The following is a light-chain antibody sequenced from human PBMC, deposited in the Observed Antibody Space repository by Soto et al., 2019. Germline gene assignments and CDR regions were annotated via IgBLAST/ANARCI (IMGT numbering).Light chain of an antibody. CDR1: SSNIGSDT. CDR3: AAWDDSLNAVV. V-gene: IGLV1-44*01. CDR2: SNN. Sequence: QSVLTQPPSASGTPGQRVTISCFGSSSNIGSDTVNWYQQLPGTAPKLLIYSNNQRPSGVPDRFSGSKSGTSASLAISGLQSEDEADYYCAAWDDSLNAVVFGGGTQLTVL. J-gene: IGLJ2*01.